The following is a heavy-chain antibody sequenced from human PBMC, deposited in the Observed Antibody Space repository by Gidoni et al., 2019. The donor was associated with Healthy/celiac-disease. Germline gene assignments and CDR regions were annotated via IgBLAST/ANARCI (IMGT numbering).Heavy chain of an antibody. J-gene: IGHJ4*02. D-gene: IGHD3-3*01. CDR3: ARESGYGSDY. Sequence: HVQLVQSGAEVKKPAASVQVAFNASGYTFTGYNMHWVRPAPGQGLEWMGWINPNGGGTNYAKKVQGRVTMTRDTSISTSYMELSRLRSDDTAVYYCARESGYGSDYWGQGTLVTVSS. CDR2: INPNGGGT. CDR1: GYTFTGYN. V-gene: IGHV1-2*02.